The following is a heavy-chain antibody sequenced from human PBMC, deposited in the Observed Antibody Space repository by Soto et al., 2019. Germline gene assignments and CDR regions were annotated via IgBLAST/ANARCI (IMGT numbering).Heavy chain of an antibody. V-gene: IGHV4-34*01. CDR2: INHSGST. J-gene: IGHJ4*02. D-gene: IGHD3-3*01. CDR1: GGSFSGYY. CDR3: ARGRDFWSVSYTENYSRRGSTYPN. Sequence: PSETLSLTCVVYGGSFSGYYWSWIRQPPGKGLEWIGEINHSGSTNYNPSLKSRVTISLDTSKNQFSLNLSSVIAADTAVYYCARGRDFWSVSYTENYSRRGSTYPNWGQGTLVTVSS.